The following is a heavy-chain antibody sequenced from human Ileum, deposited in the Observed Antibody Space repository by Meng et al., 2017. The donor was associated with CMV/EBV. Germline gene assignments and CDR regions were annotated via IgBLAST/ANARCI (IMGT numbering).Heavy chain of an antibody. CDR2: INSDGSST. CDR3: ARGGYMNY. CDR1: GFTFSSYW. Sequence: GESLKISCATSGFTFSSYWMHWVRQAPGKGLVWVSHINSDGSSTSYADSVKGRFTISRDNAKNTLYLQMNSLRAEDTAVYYCARGGYMNYWGQGTLVT. D-gene: IGHD6-13*01. V-gene: IGHV3-74*01. J-gene: IGHJ4*02.